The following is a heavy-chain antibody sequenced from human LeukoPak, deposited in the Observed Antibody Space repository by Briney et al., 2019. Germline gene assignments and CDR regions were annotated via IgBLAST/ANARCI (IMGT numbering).Heavy chain of an antibody. CDR1: GYTFTGYY. J-gene: IGHJ6*03. CDR3: ARGITIFGVVIYYMDV. CDR2: INPNSGGT. D-gene: IGHD3-3*01. Sequence: ASVKVSCKASGYTFTGYYMHWVRQAPGQGLEWVGWINPNSGGTNYAQKFQGRVTMTRDTSISTAYMELSRLRSDDTAVYYCARGITIFGVVIYYMDVWGKGTTVTVSS. V-gene: IGHV1-2*02.